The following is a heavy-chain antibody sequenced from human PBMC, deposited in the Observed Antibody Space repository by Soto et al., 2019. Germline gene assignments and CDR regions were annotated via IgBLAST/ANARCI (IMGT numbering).Heavy chain of an antibody. CDR2: IYYSGST. CDR1: GGSIRSYY. D-gene: IGHD1-26*01. CDR3: ARDWWEREVYVMDV. Sequence: TSETLSLTCTVSGGSIRSYYWSWFRQPPGKELQYIGYIYYSGSTNYNPSLKSRVTISDDTSTNQFSLTLSSVTAADTAVYYCARDWWEREVYVMDVWGQGTTVT. V-gene: IGHV4-59*12. J-gene: IGHJ6*02.